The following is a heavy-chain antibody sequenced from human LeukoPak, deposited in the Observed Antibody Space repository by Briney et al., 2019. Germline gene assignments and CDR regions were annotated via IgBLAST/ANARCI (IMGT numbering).Heavy chain of an antibody. J-gene: IGHJ4*02. D-gene: IGHD3-9*01. Sequence: ASVKVSCKASGYTFTGYYMHWVRQTPGQGLEWMGWINPNSGGTNYAQKFQGSVTMTRDTSISTAYMELSRLRSDDTAVNYCARSISGARLVMTYFDYWGQGTLVTVSS. CDR2: INPNSGGT. V-gene: IGHV1-2*02. CDR1: GYTFTGYY. CDR3: ARSISGARLVMTYFDY.